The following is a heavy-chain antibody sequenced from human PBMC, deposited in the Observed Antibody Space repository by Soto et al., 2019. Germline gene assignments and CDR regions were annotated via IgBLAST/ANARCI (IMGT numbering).Heavy chain of an antibody. V-gene: IGHV4-31*03. Sequence: PSETLSLTCTVSGGSISSGGYYWSWIRQHPGKGLEWIGYIYYSGSTYYNPSLKSRVTISVDTSKNQFSLKLSSVTAADTAVYYCARDLGAGDYVWGSYRYHWFDPWGQGTLVTV. CDR3: ARDLGAGDYVWGSYRYHWFDP. D-gene: IGHD3-16*02. CDR1: GGSISSGGYY. J-gene: IGHJ5*02. CDR2: IYYSGST.